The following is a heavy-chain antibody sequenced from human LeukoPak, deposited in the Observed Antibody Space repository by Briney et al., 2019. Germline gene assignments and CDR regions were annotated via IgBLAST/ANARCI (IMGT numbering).Heavy chain of an antibody. CDR2: IYYSGST. D-gene: IGHD3-22*01. V-gene: IGHV4-30-4*08. CDR3: ARIPYYYDSSGYYYRNWFDP. CDR1: GGSISSGDYY. J-gene: IGHJ5*02. Sequence: SQTLSLTCTVSGGSISSGDYYWSWIRQPPGKGLEWIGYIYYSGSTYYNPSLKSRVTISVDTSKNQFSLKLSSVTAADTAVYYCARIPYYYDSSGYYYRNWFDPWGQGTLVTVSS.